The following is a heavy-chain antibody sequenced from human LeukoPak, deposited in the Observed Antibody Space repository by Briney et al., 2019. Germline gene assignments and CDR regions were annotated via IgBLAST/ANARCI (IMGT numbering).Heavy chain of an antibody. J-gene: IGHJ4*02. V-gene: IGHV3-30*02. CDR2: LWSDGIKT. CDR1: GFTFTNYG. CDR3: AGPSVVAANLDY. Sequence: PGGSLRLSCATSGFTFTNYGMHWVRQAPGRGLEWVAALWSDGIKTSYADSVRGRFTISRDNSRNTLFLQMDSLKAEDTAVYYCAGPSVVAANLDYWGQGTPVTVSS. D-gene: IGHD2-15*01.